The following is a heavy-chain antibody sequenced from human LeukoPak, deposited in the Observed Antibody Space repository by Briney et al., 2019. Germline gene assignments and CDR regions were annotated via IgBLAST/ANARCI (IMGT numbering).Heavy chain of an antibody. J-gene: IGHJ4*02. CDR3: ARPHYGDYGDLDY. V-gene: IGHV4-34*01. CDR2: INHSGST. D-gene: IGHD4-17*01. Sequence: SETLSLTCAVYGGSFSGYYWSWIRQPPGKGLEWIGEINHSGSTNYNPSLKSRVTISVDTSKNQFSLKLSSVTAADTAVYYCARPHYGDYGDLDYWGQGTLVTVSS. CDR1: GGSFSGYY.